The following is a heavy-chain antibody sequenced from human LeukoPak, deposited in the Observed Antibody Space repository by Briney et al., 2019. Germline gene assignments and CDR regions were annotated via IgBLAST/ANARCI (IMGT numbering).Heavy chain of an antibody. V-gene: IGHV3-21*01. Sequence: PGGSLRLSCAASGFTFSSYSMNWVRQAPGKGLEWVSSISSSSSYIYHADSVKGRFTISRDNAKNSLYLQMNSLRAEDTAVYYCARETGTGAFDIWGQGTMVTVSS. CDR2: ISSSSSYI. J-gene: IGHJ3*02. CDR1: GFTFSSYS. D-gene: IGHD1-1*01. CDR3: ARETGTGAFDI.